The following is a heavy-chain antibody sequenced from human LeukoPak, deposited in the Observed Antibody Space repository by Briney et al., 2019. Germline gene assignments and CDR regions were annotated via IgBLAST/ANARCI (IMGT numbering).Heavy chain of an antibody. J-gene: IGHJ4*02. V-gene: IGHV3-7*01. D-gene: IGHD5-18*01. CDR2: IKHNGGEK. CDR1: GFTFTDYF. Sequence: QAGGSLRLSCVASGFTFTDYFMGWVRQAPGKGLEWVASIKHNGGEKYYVDSVKGRFTISRDNAENSLYLQMNSLRVEDTAFYYCARDLAYSRLDYWGQGMLVTVSS. CDR3: ARDLAYSRLDY.